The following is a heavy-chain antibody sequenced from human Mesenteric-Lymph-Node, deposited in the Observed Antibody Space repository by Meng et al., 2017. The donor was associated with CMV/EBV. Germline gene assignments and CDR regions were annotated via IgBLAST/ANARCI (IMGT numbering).Heavy chain of an antibody. V-gene: IGHV3-53*01. J-gene: IGHJ5*02. Sequence: FTVSTNYMSWVRQAPGKGLEWVSVIYSGGDTYYADSVKCRFTISRDNSKNTVYLQMYSLRAEDTAVYYCARDPDVGYCSSSSCYGSWGQGTLVTVSS. D-gene: IGHD2-2*01. CDR3: ARDPDVGYCSSSSCYGS. CDR1: FTVSTNY. CDR2: IYSGGDT.